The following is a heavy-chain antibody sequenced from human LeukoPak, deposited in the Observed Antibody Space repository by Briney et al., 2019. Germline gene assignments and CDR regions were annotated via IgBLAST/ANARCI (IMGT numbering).Heavy chain of an antibody. D-gene: IGHD3-22*01. CDR2: NYYSGST. CDR3: ARTSSHYYDSSGYPGVIDY. CDR1: DGSISSSSYY. J-gene: IGHJ4*02. V-gene: IGHV4-39*07. Sequence: PSDTLSLTCTVSDGSISSSSYYWGWIRKPPGKGLKWLGRNYYSGSTYYNPSLKSRVTISVDTSKNQFSLKLSSVTAADTAVYYCARTSSHYYDSSGYPGVIDYWGQGTLVSVSS.